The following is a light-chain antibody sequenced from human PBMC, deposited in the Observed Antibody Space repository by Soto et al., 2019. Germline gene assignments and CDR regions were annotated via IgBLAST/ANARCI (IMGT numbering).Light chain of an antibody. CDR3: QQYNLSPSS. CDR1: QSFGSW. J-gene: IGKJ2*01. CDR2: DIS. V-gene: IGKV1-5*01. Sequence: DIQMTQSPSSLSASVGDTVTITCRASQSFGSWLAWYQQKPGQAPKLLIYDISSLEYGVPSRFSGSGSGTEFTLTFSSLQPDDFATYYCQQYNLSPSSFGQGTKVDIK.